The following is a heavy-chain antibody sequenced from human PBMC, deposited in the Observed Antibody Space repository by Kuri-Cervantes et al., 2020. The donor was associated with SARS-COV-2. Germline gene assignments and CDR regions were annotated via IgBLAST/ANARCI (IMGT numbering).Heavy chain of an antibody. V-gene: IGHV3-11*06. D-gene: IGHD2-21*02. CDR1: GFSFSDHY. CDR2: SSCSCGYT. Sequence: GGSPKISCVASGFSFSDHYMSWIRQAPGKGVEWVSYSSCSCGYTNYAASVEGRFTISRDNAKNSVYLQMRSVRAEDTAVYYCARALISVTAYFDFWGQGTLVTVSS. CDR3: ARALISVTAYFDF. J-gene: IGHJ4*02.